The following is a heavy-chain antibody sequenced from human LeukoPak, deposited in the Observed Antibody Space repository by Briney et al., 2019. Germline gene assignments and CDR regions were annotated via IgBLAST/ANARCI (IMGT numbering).Heavy chain of an antibody. V-gene: IGHV3-23*01. J-gene: IGHJ4*02. Sequence: GGSLRLSCAASGFTFSSYAMSWVRQAPGKGLEWVSAISGSGGSTYYADSVKGRFTISRDNSKNSLYLQMNSLRTEDTALYYCAKDANYYDSSGYPGYWGQGTLVTVSS. CDR2: ISGSGGST. D-gene: IGHD3-22*01. CDR3: AKDANYYDSSGYPGY. CDR1: GFTFSSYA.